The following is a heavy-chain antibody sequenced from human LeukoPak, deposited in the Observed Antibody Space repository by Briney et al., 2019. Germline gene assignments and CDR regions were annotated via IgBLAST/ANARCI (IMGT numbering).Heavy chain of an antibody. CDR1: GFTFSSYW. CDR2: IKHDGSEK. V-gene: IGHV3-7*01. CDR3: ARHIETYFDY. D-gene: IGHD2-21*01. Sequence: GGSLRLSCAASGFTFSSYWMTWVRQPPGKGLEWVANIKHDGSEKFYVDSVRGRFTISRDNAKNSLYLQMNSLRAEDTAVYYCARHIETYFDYWGQGTLVTISS. J-gene: IGHJ4*02.